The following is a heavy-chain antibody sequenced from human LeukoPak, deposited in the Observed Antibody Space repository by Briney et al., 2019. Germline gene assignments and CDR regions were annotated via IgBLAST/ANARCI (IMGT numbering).Heavy chain of an antibody. V-gene: IGHV3-53*01. D-gene: IGHD3-3*02. CDR1: GFTVSSNH. CDR3: GGDSTGYLYFDL. CDR2: FYSGGDT. Sequence: PGGSLRLSCAVSGFTVSSNHMSWVRQAPGEGLEWDSAFYSGGDTHYADSVKGRSTISRDNPKNTLYRQMKSWRAKATAVYYFGGDSTGYLYFDLWGRGTLVSVSS. J-gene: IGHJ2*01.